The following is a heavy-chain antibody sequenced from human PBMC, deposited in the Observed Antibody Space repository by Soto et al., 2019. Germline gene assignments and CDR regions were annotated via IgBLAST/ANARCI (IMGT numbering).Heavy chain of an antibody. CDR3: ARDRGYDAHDFYYNAMDV. J-gene: IGHJ6*02. D-gene: IGHD2-15*01. V-gene: IGHV3-21*01. Sequence: GSLRLSCISSGFTFRTYTMNWVRQAPGKGLEWVSGIRGFSPYTFYAESVKGRFTISRDNAKNSLFLQMNSLRAEDTAVYYCARDRGYDAHDFYYNAMDVWVQGTTVTVSS. CDR1: GFTFRTYT. CDR2: IRGFSPYT.